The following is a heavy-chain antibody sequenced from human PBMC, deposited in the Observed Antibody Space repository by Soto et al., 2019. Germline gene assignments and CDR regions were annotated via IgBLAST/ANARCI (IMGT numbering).Heavy chain of an antibody. V-gene: IGHV4-59*01. Sequence: SETLSLTCTVSGGSISSYYWSWIRQPPGKGLEWIGYIYYSDSIDYNPSLKSRVIISDDTSKNQFFLRLSSVTAADTAVYYCARGVGSGTYYNQYNWFDPWGQGTLVTVSS. J-gene: IGHJ5*02. D-gene: IGHD3-10*01. CDR3: ARGVGSGTYYNQYNWFDP. CDR2: IYYSDSI. CDR1: GGSISSYY.